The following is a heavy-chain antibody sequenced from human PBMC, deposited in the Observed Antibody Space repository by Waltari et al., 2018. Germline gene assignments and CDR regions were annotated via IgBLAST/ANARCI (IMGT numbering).Heavy chain of an antibody. J-gene: IGHJ4*02. Sequence: QVQLVQSGAEVKKPGASVKVSCKASGYTFTGYYMHWVRQAPGQGLEWMGRINPNSGGTNYAQNFQGRVTMTRDTSISSAYMELSRLRSDDTAVYYCARGGYSSSWYNLGYWGQGTLVTVSS. CDR1: GYTFTGYY. CDR2: INPNSGGT. V-gene: IGHV1-2*06. CDR3: ARGGYSSSWYNLGY. D-gene: IGHD6-13*01.